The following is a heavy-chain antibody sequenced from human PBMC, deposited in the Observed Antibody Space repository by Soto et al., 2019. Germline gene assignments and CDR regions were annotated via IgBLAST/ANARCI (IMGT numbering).Heavy chain of an antibody. J-gene: IGHJ6*02. CDR3: ARDAVTKRDFYYYGMDV. CDR2: ISHSGST. V-gene: IGHV4-31*03. D-gene: IGHD4-4*01. CDR1: GGSIRNSGYY. Sequence: QVQLQESGPGLVKPSQTLSLTCTVSGGSIRNSGYYWSWIRQHPGKGLEWIGYISHSGSTDYAPSLKSRVTMSVDTSKNQFSLKLSSVTAADTAVYYCARDAVTKRDFYYYGMDVWGRGTTVTVSS.